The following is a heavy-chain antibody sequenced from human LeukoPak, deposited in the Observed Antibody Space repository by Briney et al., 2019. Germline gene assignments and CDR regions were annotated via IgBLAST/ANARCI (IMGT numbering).Heavy chain of an antibody. Sequence: GGSLRLSCAASGLTFSSQAINWVRQAPGKGLGWVGHIKNKADGGTTDYAAPVKGRFTISRDDSKNTMYLQMNSLKTEDTAVYYCSTDVPFTAGGAIVYWGQGTLVTVSS. D-gene: IGHD3-16*02. J-gene: IGHJ4*02. V-gene: IGHV3-15*01. CDR2: IKNKADGGTT. CDR3: STDVPFTAGGAIVY. CDR1: GLTFSSQA.